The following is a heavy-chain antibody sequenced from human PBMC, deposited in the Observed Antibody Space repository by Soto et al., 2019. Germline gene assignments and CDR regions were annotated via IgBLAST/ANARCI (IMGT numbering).Heavy chain of an antibody. Sequence: PSQTLSLTCAISVDIVSSNTAAGNCIRSSPSRGFEWLGRTYYRSNWRHDYAVSVKSRITVNPDTSKNHFSLQLNSVTPDDTAVYYCARGVAGSGFDLWGQGTLVTVSS. CDR3: ARGVAGSGFDL. CDR1: VDIVSSNTAA. CDR2: TYYRSNWRH. V-gene: IGHV6-1*01. D-gene: IGHD6-19*01. J-gene: IGHJ4*02.